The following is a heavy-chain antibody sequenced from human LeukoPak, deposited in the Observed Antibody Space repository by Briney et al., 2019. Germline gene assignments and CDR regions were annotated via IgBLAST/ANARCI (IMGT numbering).Heavy chain of an antibody. D-gene: IGHD5-18*01. CDR2: ISGSGGST. J-gene: IGHJ4*02. CDR1: GFTFSSYA. V-gene: IGHV3-23*01. CDR3: ARCTESYGYVPFDY. Sequence: GGSLRLSCAACGFTFSSYAMSWVRQAPGKGLEWVSAISGSGGSTYYADSVKGRFTISRDNSKNTLYLQMNSLRAEDTAVYYCARCTESYGYVPFDYWGQGTLVTVSS.